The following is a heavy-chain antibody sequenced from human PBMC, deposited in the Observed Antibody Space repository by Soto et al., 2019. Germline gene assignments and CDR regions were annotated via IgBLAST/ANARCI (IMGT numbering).Heavy chain of an antibody. CDR1: GYTFTGYY. V-gene: IGHV1-2*02. CDR2: INPNSGGT. J-gene: IGHJ3*02. D-gene: IGHD2-15*01. CDR3: ARDGTLRSCSGGSCYFTGFDI. Sequence: GASVKVSCKASGYTFTGYYMHWVRQAPGQGLEWMGWINPNSGGTNYAQKFQGRVTMTRDTSISTAYMELSRLRSGDTAVYYCARDGTLRSCSGGSCYFTGFDIWGQGTMVTVSS.